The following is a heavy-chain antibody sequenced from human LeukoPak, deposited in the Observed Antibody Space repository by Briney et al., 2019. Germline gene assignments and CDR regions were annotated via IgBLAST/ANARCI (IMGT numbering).Heavy chain of an antibody. J-gene: IGHJ4*02. CDR2: ISYDGSNK. CDR3: AKDVGGHFDY. D-gene: IGHD3-16*01. Sequence: PGRSLRLSCAASGFTFSSYGMHWVRQAPGKGLEWVAVISYDGSNKYYADSVKGRFTISRDNSKNTLYLQMNSLRAEDTAVYYCAKDVGGHFDYWGQGTLVTVSS. CDR1: GFTFSSYG. V-gene: IGHV3-30*18.